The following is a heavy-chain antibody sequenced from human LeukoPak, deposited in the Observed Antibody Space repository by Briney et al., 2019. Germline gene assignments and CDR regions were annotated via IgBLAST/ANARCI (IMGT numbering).Heavy chain of an antibody. CDR2: IIPILGIA. V-gene: IGHV1-69*04. J-gene: IGHJ4*02. D-gene: IGHD6-6*01. CDR1: GGTLRSYA. Sequence: SVKVSCKASGGTLRSYAISWVRQAPGQGLEWMGRIIPILGIANYAQKFQGRVTITADKSTSTAYMELSSLRSEDTAVYYCARDLEYSSSSGGYWGQGTLVTVSS. CDR3: ARDLEYSSSSGGY.